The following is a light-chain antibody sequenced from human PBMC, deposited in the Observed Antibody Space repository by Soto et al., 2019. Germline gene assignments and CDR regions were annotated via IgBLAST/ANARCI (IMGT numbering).Light chain of an antibody. CDR1: SSDVASYNY. CDR3: SSYTSISTRV. Sequence: QSALTQPASVSGSPGQSITISFTGTSSDVASYNYVSWYQQHPGKAPKLMIYAVSRRPSGVSNRFSGSNSGNTASLTISGIQAEDEGNYYCSSYTSISTRVFGGGTPLTVL. CDR2: AVS. J-gene: IGLJ3*02. V-gene: IGLV2-14*01.